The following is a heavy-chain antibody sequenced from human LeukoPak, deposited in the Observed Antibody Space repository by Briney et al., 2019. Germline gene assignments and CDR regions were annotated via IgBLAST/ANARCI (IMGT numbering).Heavy chain of an antibody. CDR3: ARDPSDYAFDI. J-gene: IGHJ3*02. CDR1: GGTFSSYA. Sequence: GASVKVSCKASGGTFSSYAISWVRQAPGQGLEWMGGIIPIFGTANYAQKFQGRVTITTDESTSTAYMELSSLRSEDTAVYYYARDPSDYAFDIWGQGTMVTVSS. V-gene: IGHV1-69*05. D-gene: IGHD3/OR15-3a*01. CDR2: IIPIFGTA.